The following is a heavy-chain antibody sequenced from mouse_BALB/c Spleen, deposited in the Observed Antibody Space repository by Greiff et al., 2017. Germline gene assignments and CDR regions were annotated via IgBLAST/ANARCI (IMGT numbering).Heavy chain of an antibody. V-gene: IGHV1-80*01. CDR3: ANGSSSDY. J-gene: IGHJ2*01. Sequence: VQGVESGAELVRPGSSVKISCKASGYAFSSYWMNWVKQRPGQGLEWIGQIYPGDGDTNYNGKFKGKATLTADKSSSTAYMQLSSLTSEDSAVYFCANGSSSDYWGQGTTLTVSS. D-gene: IGHD1-1*01. CDR2: IYPGDGDT. CDR1: GYAFSSYW.